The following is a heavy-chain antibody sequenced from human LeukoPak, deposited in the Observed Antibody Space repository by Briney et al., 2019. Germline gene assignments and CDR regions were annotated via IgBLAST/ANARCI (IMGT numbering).Heavy chain of an antibody. V-gene: IGHV4-30-4*01. CDR3: ARGDIVVVPAAIRSHDAFDI. D-gene: IGHD2-2*02. J-gene: IGHJ3*02. Sequence: PSETLSLTCTVSGGSISSGDYYWRWIRQPPGKGLEWIGYIYYSGSTYYNPSLKSRVTISVDTSKNQFSLKLSSVTAADTAVYYCARGDIVVVPAAIRSHDAFDIWGQGTMVTVSS. CDR1: GGSISSGDYY. CDR2: IYYSGST.